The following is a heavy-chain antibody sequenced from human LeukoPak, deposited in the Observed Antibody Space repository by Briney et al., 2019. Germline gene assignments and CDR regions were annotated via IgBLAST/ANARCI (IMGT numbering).Heavy chain of an antibody. Sequence: GGSLRLSCAASGFTFSSYSMNWVRQAPGKGLEWVSSISSSSSYIYYADSVKGRFTISRDNAKNSLYLQMNSLRAEDTAVYYCARERSIFGVVILLSAFDIWGQGTMVTVSS. CDR1: GFTFSSYS. D-gene: IGHD3-3*01. CDR3: ARERSIFGVVILLSAFDI. V-gene: IGHV3-21*01. CDR2: ISSSSSYI. J-gene: IGHJ3*02.